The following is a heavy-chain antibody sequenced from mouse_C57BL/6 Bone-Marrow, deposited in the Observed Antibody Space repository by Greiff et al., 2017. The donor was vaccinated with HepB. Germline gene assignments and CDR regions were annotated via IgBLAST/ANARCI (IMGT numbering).Heavy chain of an antibody. CDR2: IDPSDSYT. V-gene: IGHV1-59*01. D-gene: IGHD1-1*01. J-gene: IGHJ2*01. CDR1: GYTFTSYW. CDR3: ARSYYYGSPDY. Sequence: QVQLQQPGAELVRPGTSVKLSCKASGYTFTSYWMHWVKQRPGQGLEWIGVIDPSDSYTNYNQKFKGKATLTVDTSSSTAYMQLSSLTSEDSAVYYCARSYYYGSPDYGGQGTTLTVSS.